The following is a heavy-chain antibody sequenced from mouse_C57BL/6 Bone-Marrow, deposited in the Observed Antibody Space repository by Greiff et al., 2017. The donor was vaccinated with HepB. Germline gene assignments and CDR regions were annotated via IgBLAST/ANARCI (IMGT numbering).Heavy chain of an antibody. CDR3: TTDTTVVAHFDY. CDR2: IDPEDGDT. D-gene: IGHD1-1*01. V-gene: IGHV14-1*01. Sequence: VHLKQSGAELVRPGASVKLSCTASGFNIKDYYMHWVKQRPEQGLEWIGRIDPEDGDTEYAPKFQGKATMTADTSSNTAYLQLSSLTSEDTAVYYCTTDTTVVAHFDYWGQGTTLTVSS. CDR1: GFNIKDYY. J-gene: IGHJ2*01.